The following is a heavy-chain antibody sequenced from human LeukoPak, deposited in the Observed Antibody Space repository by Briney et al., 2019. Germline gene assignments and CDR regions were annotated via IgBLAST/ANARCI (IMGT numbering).Heavy chain of an antibody. Sequence: PGGSLRLSCAASGITVSSNYMSWVRQAPGKGLEWVSVIYSDGDTYYADSVKGRFTISRDNSKNTLYLQMNSLRAEDTAVYYCASRYCSGGSCNLADAFDIWGQGTMVTVSS. D-gene: IGHD2-15*01. CDR3: ASRYCSGGSCNLADAFDI. V-gene: IGHV3-66*01. CDR1: GITVSSNY. J-gene: IGHJ3*02. CDR2: IYSDGDT.